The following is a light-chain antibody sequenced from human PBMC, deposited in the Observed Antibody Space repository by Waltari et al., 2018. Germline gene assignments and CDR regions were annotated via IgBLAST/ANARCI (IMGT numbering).Light chain of an antibody. CDR3: CSNVGSSVF. CDR1: NSNVGSYNL. J-gene: IGLJ2*01. V-gene: IGLV2-23*03. CDR2: EGN. Sequence: QSALTQPASVSGSPGQSITISCTGFNSNVGSYNLLSWYQKHPGKAPKLLIYEGNRRPSGVSKRFSGSKSDNTASLTLSGLQAEDEADYYCCSNVGSSVFFGGGTKLTVL.